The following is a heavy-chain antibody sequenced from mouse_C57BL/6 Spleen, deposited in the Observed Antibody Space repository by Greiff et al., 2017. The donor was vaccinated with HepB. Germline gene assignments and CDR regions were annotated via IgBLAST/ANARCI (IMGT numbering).Heavy chain of an antibody. CDR2: IYPGDGDT. J-gene: IGHJ1*03. D-gene: IGHD1-1*01. V-gene: IGHV1-82*01. CDR3: ARWEGSSFYWYFDV. CDR1: GYAFSSSW. Sequence: QVQLQQSGPELVKPGASVKISCKASGYAFSSSWMNWVKQRPGKGLEWIGRIYPGDGDTNYNGKFKGKATLTADKSSSTAYMQLSSLTSEDSAVYFCARWEGSSFYWYFDVWGTGTTVTVSS.